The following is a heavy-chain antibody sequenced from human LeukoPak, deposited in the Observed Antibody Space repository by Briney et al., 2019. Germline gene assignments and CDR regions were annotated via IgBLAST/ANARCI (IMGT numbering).Heavy chain of an antibody. D-gene: IGHD6-19*01. V-gene: IGHV4-39*01. CDR1: GGSISSSSYY. Sequence: PSETLSLTCTVSGGSISSSSYYWGWLRQPPGKGLEWIGSIYYSGSNYYNPSLKSRVTISVDTSKNQFSLKLSSVTAADTAVYYCARLVRGLGSGWYRGAFDIWGQGTMVTVSS. CDR3: ARLVRGLGSGWYRGAFDI. CDR2: IYYSGSN. J-gene: IGHJ3*02.